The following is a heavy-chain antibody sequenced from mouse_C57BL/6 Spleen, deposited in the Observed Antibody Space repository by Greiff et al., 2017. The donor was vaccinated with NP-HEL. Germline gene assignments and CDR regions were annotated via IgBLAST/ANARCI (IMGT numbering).Heavy chain of an antibody. D-gene: IGHD4-1*01. Sequence: QVQLKESGAELVKPGASVKISCKASGYAFSSYWMNWVKQRPGKGLEWIGQIYPGDGDTNYNGKFKGKATLTADKSSSTAYIQLSSLTSEDSAVLFCARFSGIYYAMDYWGQGTSVTVSS. CDR2: IYPGDGDT. CDR3: ARFSGIYYAMDY. J-gene: IGHJ4*01. CDR1: GYAFSSYW. V-gene: IGHV1-80*01.